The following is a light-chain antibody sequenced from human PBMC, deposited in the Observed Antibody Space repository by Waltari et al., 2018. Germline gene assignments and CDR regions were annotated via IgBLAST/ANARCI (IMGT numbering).Light chain of an antibody. Sequence: QSALTQPASVSGSPGQSITISCTGTSSDIGAYNFLSWYQKHTGKAPKVMIYNFNNRPSGVSSRFSGSKSGNTASLTISGLQAEDEADYYCSSYTTGSTRYVFGSGTKVTVL. J-gene: IGLJ1*01. V-gene: IGLV2-14*03. CDR1: SSDIGAYNF. CDR3: SSYTTGSTRYV. CDR2: NFN.